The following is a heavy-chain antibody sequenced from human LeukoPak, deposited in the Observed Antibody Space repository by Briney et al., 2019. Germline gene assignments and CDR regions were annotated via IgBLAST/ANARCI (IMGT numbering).Heavy chain of an antibody. CDR2: IAYDGNNT. D-gene: IGHD3-10*02. Sequence: PGGSLRLSCVASGFIFSDYGIQWVRQAPGKGLEWVAVIAYDGNNTYYGDSVRGRFTISRDNAKNSLYPQMNSLRAEDTAVYYCAELGITMIGGVWGKGTTVTISS. V-gene: IGHV3-30*18. J-gene: IGHJ6*04. CDR1: GFIFSDYG. CDR3: AELGITMIGGV.